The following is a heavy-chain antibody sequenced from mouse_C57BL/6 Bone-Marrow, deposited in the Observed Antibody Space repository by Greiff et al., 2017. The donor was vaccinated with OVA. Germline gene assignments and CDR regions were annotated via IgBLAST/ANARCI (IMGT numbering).Heavy chain of an antibody. V-gene: IGHV2-5*01. CDR1: GFSLTSYG. CDR2: IWRGGST. Sequence: VKLMESGPGLVQPSQSLSITCTVSGFSLTSYGVHWVRQSPGKGLEWLGVIWRGGSTDYNAAFMSRLSITKDNSKSQVFFKMNSLQADDTAIYYCAKNRLSIRPMDYWGQGTSVTVSS. D-gene: IGHD3-2*02. J-gene: IGHJ4*01. CDR3: AKNRLSIRPMDY.